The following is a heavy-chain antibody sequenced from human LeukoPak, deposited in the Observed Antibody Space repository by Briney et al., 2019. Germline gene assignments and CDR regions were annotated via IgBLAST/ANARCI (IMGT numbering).Heavy chain of an antibody. Sequence: ASVKVSCKASGYTFTGYYMHWVRQAPGQGLEWMGWINPNSGGTNYAQKFQGRVTLTRDTSISTAYMELSRLRSDDTAVYYCARERSTTMIAGAFDIWGQGTMVTVSS. CDR1: GYTFTGYY. D-gene: IGHD3-22*01. CDR2: INPNSGGT. CDR3: ARERSTTMIAGAFDI. J-gene: IGHJ3*02. V-gene: IGHV1-2*02.